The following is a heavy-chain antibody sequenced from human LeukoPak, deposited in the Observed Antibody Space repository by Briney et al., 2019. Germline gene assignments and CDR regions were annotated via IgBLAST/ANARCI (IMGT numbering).Heavy chain of an antibody. Sequence: ASMKVSCKASGGTFSSYAISWVRQAPGQGLEWMGGIIPIFGTANYAQKFQGRVTITADESTSTAYMELSSLRSEDTAVYYCARYYYSSPHQFDYWGQGTLVTVSS. D-gene: IGHD3-10*01. J-gene: IGHJ4*02. CDR2: IIPIFGTA. CDR1: GGTFSSYA. CDR3: ARYYYSSPHQFDY. V-gene: IGHV1-69*13.